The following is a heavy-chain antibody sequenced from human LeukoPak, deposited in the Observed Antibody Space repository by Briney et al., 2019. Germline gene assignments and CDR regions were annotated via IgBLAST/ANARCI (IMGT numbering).Heavy chain of an antibody. CDR1: GFTFSSYA. D-gene: IGHD3-22*01. V-gene: IGHV3-23*01. CDR2: ISGSGDST. Sequence: PGGSLRLSCAASGFTFSSYAMSWVRQAPGKGLEWVSEISGSGDSTYYADSVKGRSTISRDNSKNTLYLQMNSLRAEDTAVYYCAKDLGIVVVPIGFFDYWGQGTLVTVSS. J-gene: IGHJ4*02. CDR3: AKDLGIVVVPIGFFDY.